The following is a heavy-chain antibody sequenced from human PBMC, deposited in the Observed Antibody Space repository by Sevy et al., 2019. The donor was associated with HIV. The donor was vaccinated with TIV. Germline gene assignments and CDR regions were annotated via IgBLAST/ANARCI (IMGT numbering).Heavy chain of an antibody. J-gene: IGHJ4*02. D-gene: IGHD1-7*01. Sequence: GGSLRLSCAASGFTFSRYGMTWVRQAPGQGLEWVSEISSSGDYTYYTDSVKGRFTISRDNTMNTVFLQMNSLRAEDTAVYYCAKTLDWYYDYWGRGTLVTVSS. CDR3: AKTLDWYYDY. CDR2: ISSSGDYT. V-gene: IGHV3-23*01. CDR1: GFTFSRYG.